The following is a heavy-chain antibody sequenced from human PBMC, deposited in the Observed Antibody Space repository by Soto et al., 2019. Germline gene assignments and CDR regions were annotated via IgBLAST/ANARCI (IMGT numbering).Heavy chain of an antibody. CDR2: ISHDGSFK. Sequence: QVQLVESGGGVVQPGRSLRLSCAASGFSFSSHGMHWVRQAPGRGLEWVAVISHDGSFKSYADSLRGRFTVSRDNSKNTLYLQIHSLRPEDTAVYYCAKLEGSVPVYGDWFDPWGQGTLVTVSS. CDR3: AKLEGSVPVYGDWFDP. CDR1: GFSFSSHG. D-gene: IGHD2-2*01. J-gene: IGHJ5*02. V-gene: IGHV3-30*18.